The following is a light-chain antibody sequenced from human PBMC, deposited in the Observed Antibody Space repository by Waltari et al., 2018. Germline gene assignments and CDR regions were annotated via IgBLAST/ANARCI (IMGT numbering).Light chain of an antibody. V-gene: IGLV1-44*01. J-gene: IGLJ1*01. CDR3: AAWDDSLNGFYV. CDR2: NVN. CDR1: NSNTGSNT. Sequence: QSVLTQPPSASGAPGQRVTISCSGSNSNTGSNTVNWYQHLPGTAPKLLIYNVNQRPSGVPDRFSGSKSGTAASLAISGLQSEDEADYYCAAWDDSLNGFYVFGTGTKVTVL.